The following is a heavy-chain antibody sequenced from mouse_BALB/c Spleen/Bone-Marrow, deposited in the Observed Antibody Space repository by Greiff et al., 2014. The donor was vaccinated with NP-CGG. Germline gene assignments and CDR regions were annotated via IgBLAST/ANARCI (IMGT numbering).Heavy chain of an antibody. Sequence: DVMLVESGGGLVQPGGSLKLSCAASGFDFSRYWMTWVRQAPGKGLEWIGEINPDSSTINYTPSLKDKFIISRDNAKNTLYLQMSKVRSDDTALYYCARNGYYGWIAYWGQGTLVTVSA. CDR1: GFDFSRYW. J-gene: IGHJ3*01. D-gene: IGHD2-3*01. V-gene: IGHV4-1*02. CDR2: INPDSSTI. CDR3: ARNGYYGWIAY.